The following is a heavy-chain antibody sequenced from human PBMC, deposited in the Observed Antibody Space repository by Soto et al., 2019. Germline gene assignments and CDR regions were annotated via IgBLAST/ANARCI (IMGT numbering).Heavy chain of an antibody. Sequence: VASVKVSCKASGYTFTGYYMHWVRQAPGQGLEWMGWINPNSGGTNYAQKFQGWVTMTRDTSISTAYMELSRLRSDDTAVYYCARDTSDPIKAFDPWGQGTLVTVSS. CDR3: ARDTSDPIKAFDP. V-gene: IGHV1-2*04. CDR2: INPNSGGT. J-gene: IGHJ5*02. CDR1: GYTFTGYY.